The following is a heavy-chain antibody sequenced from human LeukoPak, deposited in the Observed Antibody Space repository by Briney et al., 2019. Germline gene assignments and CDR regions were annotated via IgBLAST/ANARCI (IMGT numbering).Heavy chain of an antibody. D-gene: IGHD3-10*01. J-gene: IGHJ6*02. CDR2: ITNDGSST. CDR1: GLTFSSHW. V-gene: IGHV3-74*01. Sequence: SGGSLRLSCAASGLTFSSHWMHWVRQAPGKGLVWVSRITNDGSSTTYADSVKGRFTISRDNAKNMLYLQVNSLRAEDTAVYYCAREYYGSGRDNGMDVWGQGTTVTVSS. CDR3: AREYYGSGRDNGMDV.